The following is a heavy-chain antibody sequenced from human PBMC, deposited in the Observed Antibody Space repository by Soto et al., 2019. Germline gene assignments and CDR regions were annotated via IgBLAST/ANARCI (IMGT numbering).Heavy chain of an antibody. CDR1: GYALTGYD. CDR2: INPNSGGT. J-gene: IGHJ4*01. V-gene: IGHV1-46*03. D-gene: IGHD2-8*01. CDR3: VITHNKSNGNSSGFRH. Sequence: GASVKVTSKASGYALTGYDMHWVRQAPGQGLEWMGWINPNSGGTSYAQKFQGRVTMTRDTSTSTVYMELSSLRSEDTAVYFCVITHNKSNGNSSGFRHWGQGALVTVSS.